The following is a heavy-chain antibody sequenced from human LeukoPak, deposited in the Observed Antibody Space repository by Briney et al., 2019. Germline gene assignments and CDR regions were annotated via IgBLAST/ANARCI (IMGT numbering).Heavy chain of an antibody. Sequence: KPSETLSLTCTVSGGSISSSSYYWGWIRQPPGKGLEWIGSIYYSGSTYYNPSLKSRVTISVDTSKNQFSLKLSSVTAADTAVYYCARHVGLLRNSYYDILTGYWSPNWFDPWGQGTLVTVSS. CDR1: GGSISSSSYY. D-gene: IGHD3-9*01. CDR3: ARHVGLLRNSYYDILTGYWSPNWFDP. V-gene: IGHV4-39*01. J-gene: IGHJ5*02. CDR2: IYYSGST.